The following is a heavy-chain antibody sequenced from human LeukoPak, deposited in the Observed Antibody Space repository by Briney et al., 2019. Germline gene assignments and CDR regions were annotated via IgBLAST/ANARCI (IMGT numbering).Heavy chain of an antibody. CDR1: GYTFTCYY. V-gene: IGHV1-2*02. CDR2: INPNSGGT. D-gene: IGHD2-2*01. J-gene: IGHJ5*02. CDR3: ARDSSTRNNWFDP. Sequence: ASVKVSCKASGYTFTCYYMHWVRQAPGQGLEWMGWINPNSGGTNYAQKFQGRVTMTRDTSISTAYMELSRLRSDDTAVYYCARDSSTRNNWFDPWGQGTLVTVSS.